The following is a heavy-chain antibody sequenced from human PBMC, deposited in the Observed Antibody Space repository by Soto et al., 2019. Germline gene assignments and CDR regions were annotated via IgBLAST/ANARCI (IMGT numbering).Heavy chain of an antibody. CDR2: MSSSSTI. Sequence: PGGSLRLSCAASGFNFSTYSMNWVRQAPGKGLEWVSYMSSSSTIYYADSVKGRFTISRDNAKNSLYLRMNSLRAEDTAVYYCAREGGNYFDYWGQGTLVTVSS. CDR1: GFNFSTYS. D-gene: IGHD1-26*01. V-gene: IGHV3-48*01. CDR3: AREGGNYFDY. J-gene: IGHJ4*02.